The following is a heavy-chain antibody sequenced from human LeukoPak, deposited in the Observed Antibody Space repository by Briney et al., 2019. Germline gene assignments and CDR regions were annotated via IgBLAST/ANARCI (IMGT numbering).Heavy chain of an antibody. Sequence: GGSLRLSCAASGFTVSGNYMSWVRQAPGEGLEWVSLIYSGSNTHYADSVKGRFTISRDNSKNTLYLQMNTVRAEDTAIYYCARVFHDYYSDYWGQGTLVTVSS. CDR3: ARVFHDYYSDY. CDR1: GFTVSGNY. J-gene: IGHJ4*02. V-gene: IGHV3-53*01. D-gene: IGHD3-3*01. CDR2: IYSGSNT.